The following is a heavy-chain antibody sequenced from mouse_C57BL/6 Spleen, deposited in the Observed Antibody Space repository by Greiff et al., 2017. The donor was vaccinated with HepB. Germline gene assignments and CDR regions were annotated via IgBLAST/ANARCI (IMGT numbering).Heavy chain of an antibody. CDR3: ARLSSGGFAY. Sequence: QVQLQQPGAELVKPGASVKLSCKASGYTFTSYWMQWVKQRPGQGLEWIGEIDPSDSYTNYNQKFKGKATLTVDTSSSTAYMQLSSLTSEDSAVYYCARLSSGGFAYWGQGTLVTVSA. CDR1: GYTFTSYW. V-gene: IGHV1-50*01. J-gene: IGHJ3*01. D-gene: IGHD4-1*01. CDR2: IDPSDSYT.